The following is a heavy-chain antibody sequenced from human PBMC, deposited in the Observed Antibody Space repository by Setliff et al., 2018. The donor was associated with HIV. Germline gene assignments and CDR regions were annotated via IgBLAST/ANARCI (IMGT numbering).Heavy chain of an antibody. CDR2: IYYSGST. CDR3: ARSRTSSGYYGVTGYGMDV. Sequence: SETLSLTCTVSGGSISSDYWSWIRQPPGKGLEWIGYIYYSGSTNYNPSLKSPVTISVATSKNQFSLKLNSVTTADTAVYYCARSRTSSGYYGVTGYGMDVWGQGTTVTVSS. J-gene: IGHJ6*02. D-gene: IGHD3-22*01. CDR1: GGSISSDY. V-gene: IGHV4-59*01.